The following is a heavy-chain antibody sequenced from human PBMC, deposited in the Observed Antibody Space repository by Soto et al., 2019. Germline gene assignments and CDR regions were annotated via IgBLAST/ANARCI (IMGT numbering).Heavy chain of an antibody. D-gene: IGHD3-16*01. J-gene: IGHJ6*02. Sequence: QVQLVQSGAEVRKPGASVKVSCKASGYTFTTYGISWVRQAPGQGLEWMGWIRGYNGHTKYAQKFQGRVTMTTDTSTSTVYMELRSLRSDDTAVYYCAREGEMPYYYYGLDVWGQGTTVTVSS. CDR2: IRGYNGHT. CDR3: AREGEMPYYYYGLDV. V-gene: IGHV1-18*01. CDR1: GYTFTTYG.